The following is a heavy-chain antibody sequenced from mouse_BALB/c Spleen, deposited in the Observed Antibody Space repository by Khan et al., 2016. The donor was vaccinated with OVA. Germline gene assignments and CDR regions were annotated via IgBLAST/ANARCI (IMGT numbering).Heavy chain of an antibody. Sequence: VQLQQPGAGLVKSGATVRLSCPASGLTIKDTYMHWLQQWPEQGLEWIGRIGPHTGNTKYAPTFQGKATITADKSSNTADLQLSSLTSEDTAVYYCARMARKWGQGTTLTVSS. J-gene: IGHJ2*01. CDR1: GLTIKDTY. CDR3: ARMARK. CDR2: IGPHTGNT. V-gene: IGHV14-3*02.